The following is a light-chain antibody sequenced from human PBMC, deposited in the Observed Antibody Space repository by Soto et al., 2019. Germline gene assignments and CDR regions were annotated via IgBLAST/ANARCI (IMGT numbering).Light chain of an antibody. CDR1: QSIRSN. CDR3: QRFGTSPPWT. CDR2: GAS. J-gene: IGKJ1*01. V-gene: IGKV3-15*01. Sequence: EIVMTQSPDTLTVSPGEGATLSCRVSQSIRSNLAWYQQRPGQAPRLLMYGASTRADGIPARFTGSGSGTDFTLTISSLEPEDFAVYYCQRFGTSPPWTFGQGTKVDNK.